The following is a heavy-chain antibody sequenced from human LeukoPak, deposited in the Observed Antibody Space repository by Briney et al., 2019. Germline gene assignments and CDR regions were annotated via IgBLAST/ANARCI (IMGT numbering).Heavy chain of an antibody. CDR1: GGTFSSYA. D-gene: IGHD5-18*01. J-gene: IGHJ6*04. CDR2: IIPIFGTA. CDR3: ARGPRDTAMAPPDY. V-gene: IGHV1-69*06. Sequence: SVKVSCKASGGTFSSYAISWVRQAPGQGLEWMGGIIPIFGTANYAQKFQGRVTITADKSTSTAYMELSSLRSEDTAVYYCARGPRDTAMAPPDYWGKGTTVTVSS.